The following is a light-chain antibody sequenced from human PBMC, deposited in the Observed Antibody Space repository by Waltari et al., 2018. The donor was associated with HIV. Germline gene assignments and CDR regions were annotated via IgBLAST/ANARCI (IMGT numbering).Light chain of an antibody. J-gene: IGLJ1*01. CDR2: DIT. CDR3: CSYAGSYTFV. CDR1: SSDVGGYNF. V-gene: IGLV2-11*01. Sequence: QSALTQPRSVSGSHGQSVSISCTGTSSDVGGYNFFYWYQQHPGKAPKLLIYDITKRPSGVPDRFSGSKSGHTASLTISGLQSEDEADYYCCSYAGSYTFVFGSGTKVTVL.